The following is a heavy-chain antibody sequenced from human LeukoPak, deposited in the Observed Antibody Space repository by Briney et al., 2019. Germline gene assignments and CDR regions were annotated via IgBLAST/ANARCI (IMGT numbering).Heavy chain of an antibody. CDR3: AKATIAARPYYFDY. D-gene: IGHD6-6*01. Sequence: GGSLRLSCAASGFTFSSYGMHWVRQAPGKGLEWVAVIWYDGSNKYYADSVKGRFTISRDNSKNTLYPQMNSLRAEDTAVYYCAKATIAARPYYFDYWGQGTLVTVSS. CDR2: IWYDGSNK. J-gene: IGHJ4*02. CDR1: GFTFSSYG. V-gene: IGHV3-33*06.